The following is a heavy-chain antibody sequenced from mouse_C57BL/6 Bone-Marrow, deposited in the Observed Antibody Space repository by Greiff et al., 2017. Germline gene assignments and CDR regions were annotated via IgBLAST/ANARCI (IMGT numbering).Heavy chain of an antibody. CDR2: IWSGGST. CDR3: ARPRPGGNGDWYFDV. V-gene: IGHV2-2*01. J-gene: IGHJ1*03. D-gene: IGHD2-1*01. Sequence: QVQLKESGPGLVQPSQSLSITCTVSGFSLTSYGVHWVRQSPGKGLEWLGVIWSGGSTDYNAAFISRLSISKDNSKSQVFFKMNSLQADDTAIYYWARPRPGGNGDWYFDVWGTGTTVTVSS. CDR1: GFSLTSYG.